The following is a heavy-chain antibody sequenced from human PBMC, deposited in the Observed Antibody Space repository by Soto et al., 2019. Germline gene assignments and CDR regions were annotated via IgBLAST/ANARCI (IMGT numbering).Heavy chain of an antibody. D-gene: IGHD3-10*01. V-gene: IGHV3-74*01. CDR1: GFTFSSYW. CDR3: VKPARWFGVVLADYFDY. CDR2: IHSDGSST. J-gene: IGHJ4*02. Sequence: GGSLRLSCAASGFTFSSYWMHWVRQAPGKGLVWVSRIHSDGSSTSYADSVKGRFTISRDNAKNTLYLQMSSLRAEDTAVYYCVKPARWFGVVLADYFDYWGQGTLVTVSS.